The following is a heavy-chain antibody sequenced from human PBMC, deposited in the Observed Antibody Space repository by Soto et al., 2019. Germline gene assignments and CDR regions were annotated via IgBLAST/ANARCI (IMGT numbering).Heavy chain of an antibody. CDR2: IIPIFDTA. V-gene: IGHV1-69*12. D-gene: IGHD1-1*01. Sequence: QVQLVQSGAEVKKPGSSVRVSCKASGGTFSSYAISWVRQAPGQGLEWMGGIIPIFDTADYAQKFQGRVTITADASTSPAYMELRSLRSEDTAVYYCATHPMSTITYYSGMDVWGQGTTVTVSS. CDR1: GGTFSSYA. CDR3: ATHPMSTITYYSGMDV. J-gene: IGHJ6*02.